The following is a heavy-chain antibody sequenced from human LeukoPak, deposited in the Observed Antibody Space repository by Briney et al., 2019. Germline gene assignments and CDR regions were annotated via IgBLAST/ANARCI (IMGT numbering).Heavy chain of an antibody. CDR1: GGSISSGSYY. D-gene: IGHD5-12*01. J-gene: IGHJ4*02. CDR3: ARDRYGGYGVGYFDY. V-gene: IGHV4-61*02. Sequence: PSETLSLTCTVSGGSISSGSYYWSWIRQPAGKGLEWIGRIYTSGSTNYNPSLKSRVTISVDTSKNQFSLKLSSVTAADTAVYYCARDRYGGYGVGYFDYWGQGTLVTVSS. CDR2: IYTSGST.